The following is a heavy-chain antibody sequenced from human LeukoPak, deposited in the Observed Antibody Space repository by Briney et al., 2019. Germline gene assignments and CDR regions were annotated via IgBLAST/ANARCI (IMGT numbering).Heavy chain of an antibody. CDR2: ISYDGSNK. V-gene: IGHV3-30*01. CDR1: GFTFSDFY. J-gene: IGHJ4*02. Sequence: PGGSLRLSCAASGFTFSDFYMGWIRQAPGKGLEWVAVISYDGSNKYYADSVKGRFTISRDNSKNTLYLQMNSLRAEDTAVYYCAREPGTGSYFDYWGQGTLVTVSS. CDR3: AREPGTGSYFDY. D-gene: IGHD3-10*01.